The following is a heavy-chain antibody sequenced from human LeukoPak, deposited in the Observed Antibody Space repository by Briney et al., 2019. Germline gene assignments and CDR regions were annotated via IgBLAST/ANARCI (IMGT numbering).Heavy chain of an antibody. CDR3: ARGGVVTGSQPLYYYYYMDV. V-gene: IGHV3-21*01. Sequence: PGGSLRLSCAASGFTFSSYSMNWVRQAPGKGLEWVSSISSSSSYIYYADSVKGRFTISRDNAKNSLYLQMNSLRAEDTAVYYCARGGVVTGSQPLYYYYYMDVWGKGTTVTVSS. J-gene: IGHJ6*03. CDR1: GFTFSSYS. CDR2: ISSSSSYI. D-gene: IGHD2-21*02.